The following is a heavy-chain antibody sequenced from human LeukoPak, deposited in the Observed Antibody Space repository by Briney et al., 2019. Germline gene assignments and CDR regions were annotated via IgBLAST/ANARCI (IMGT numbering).Heavy chain of an antibody. V-gene: IGHV4-59*08. Sequence: SETLSLTCTVSVCSIRTYYWSWIRQSPGRGLECIGNIYSTGSSHYNPSLESRVTISVDTSKNQFSLRLSSVTAADTALYYCARLDREFSDAFDIWGQGTMVIVSS. CDR1: VCSIRTYY. CDR3: ARLDREFSDAFDI. J-gene: IGHJ3*02. CDR2: IYSTGSS.